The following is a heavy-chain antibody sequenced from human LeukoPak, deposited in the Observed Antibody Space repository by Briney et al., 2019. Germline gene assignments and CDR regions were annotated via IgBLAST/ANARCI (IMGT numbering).Heavy chain of an antibody. V-gene: IGHV3-53*01. CDR3: ARARGSGTYYFDY. CDR2: IYSSGST. D-gene: IGHD1-26*01. J-gene: IGHJ4*02. Sequence: PGGSLILSCAASGFTVSSNYMSWVRQAPGKGLEWVSIIYSSGSTYYADSVKGRFTISRDNSKNTLYLQMNSLRAEDTAVYYCARARGSGTYYFDYWGQGTLVTVSS. CDR1: GFTVSSNY.